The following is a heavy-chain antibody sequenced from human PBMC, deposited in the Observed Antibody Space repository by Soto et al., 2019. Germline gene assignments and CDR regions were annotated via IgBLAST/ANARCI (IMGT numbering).Heavy chain of an antibody. CDR1: GFTFSSYS. V-gene: IGHV3-21*01. CDR2: ISSSSSYI. Sequence: PGGSLRLSCAASGFTFSSYSMNWVRQAPGKGLEWVSSISSSSSYIYYADSVKGRFTISRDNAKNSLYLQMNSLRAEDTAVYYCAREAGTGYSYGPFDYWGQGTLVTVSS. J-gene: IGHJ4*02. CDR3: AREAGTGYSYGPFDY. D-gene: IGHD5-18*01.